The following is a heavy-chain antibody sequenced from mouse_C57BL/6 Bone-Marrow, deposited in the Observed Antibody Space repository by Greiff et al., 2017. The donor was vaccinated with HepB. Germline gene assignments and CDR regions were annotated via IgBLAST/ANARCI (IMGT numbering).Heavy chain of an antibody. CDR1: GYTFTSYW. D-gene: IGHD1-1*01. J-gene: IGHJ1*03. CDR3: AREDYYSNIYYWYFND. V-gene: IGHV1-50*01. CDR2: IEPSDSYT. Sequence: QVQLQQPGAELVKPGASVMLSCKASGYTFTSYWMQWAKQRPGQGLEWIGEIEPSDSYTNYNQRFKGQATLTVDTSSSTAYMQLSSLTTEDSAVYYSAREDYYSNIYYWYFNDWGTGTTVTVTS.